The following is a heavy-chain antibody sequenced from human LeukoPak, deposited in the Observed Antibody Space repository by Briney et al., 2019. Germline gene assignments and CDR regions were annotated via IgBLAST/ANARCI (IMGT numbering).Heavy chain of an antibody. D-gene: IGHD1-1*01. CDR3: AKDADRQLGTPDY. CDR1: GFTFSDYS. Sequence: GGSLRLSCADSGFTFSDYSMNWVRQAPGKGLEWVSSITSSSTYIYYADSVKGRFTISRDNAKNSLYLQMNSLRAEDTAVYYCAKDADRQLGTPDYWGQGTLVTVSS. V-gene: IGHV3-21*01. J-gene: IGHJ4*02. CDR2: ITSSSTYI.